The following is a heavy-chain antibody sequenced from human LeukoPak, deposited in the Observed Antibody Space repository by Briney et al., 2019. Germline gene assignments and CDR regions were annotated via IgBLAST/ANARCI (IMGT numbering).Heavy chain of an antibody. D-gene: IGHD2/OR15-2a*01. J-gene: IGHJ4*02. CDR3: ARDAFRGDFDY. V-gene: IGHV3-21*01. CDR1: GFTFSSYS. Sequence: GGSLRLSCAASGFTFSSYSMNWVRQAPGKGLEWVSSISSSSYIYYADSVKGRFTISRDNAKNSLYLQMNSLRAEDTAVYYCARDAFRGDFDYWGQGNLVTVSS. CDR2: ISSSSYI.